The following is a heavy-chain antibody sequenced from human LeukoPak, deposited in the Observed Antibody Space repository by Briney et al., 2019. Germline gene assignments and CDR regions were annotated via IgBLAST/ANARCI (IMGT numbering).Heavy chain of an antibody. D-gene: IGHD3-22*01. V-gene: IGHV3-30-3*02. CDR1: GFTFSSYA. J-gene: IGHJ4*02. Sequence: PRRSLRLSCAASGFTFSSYAMHWVRQAPGKGLEWVAVISYDGSNKYYADSVKGRFTISRDNSKNTLYLQMNSLRAEDTAVYYCAKLSPWNYYDRRGYGYYFDYWGQGTLVTVSS. CDR3: AKLSPWNYYDRRGYGYYFDY. CDR2: ISYDGSNK.